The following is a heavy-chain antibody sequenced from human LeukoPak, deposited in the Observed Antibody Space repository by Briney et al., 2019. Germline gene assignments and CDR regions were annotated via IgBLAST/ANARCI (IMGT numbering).Heavy chain of an antibody. CDR1: GFTFSDYA. V-gene: IGHV3-30*02. CDR2: ISCDGSNK. CDR3: ARERTGYYMAV. Sequence: PGGSLRLSCVASGFTFSDYAMHWVRQAPGKGLECVAFISCDGSNKYYVDSVKGRFTISRDDSKNTLYLQMNSLRAEDTAVYYCARERTGYYMAVWGKGTTVTISS. J-gene: IGHJ6*03. D-gene: IGHD1-14*01.